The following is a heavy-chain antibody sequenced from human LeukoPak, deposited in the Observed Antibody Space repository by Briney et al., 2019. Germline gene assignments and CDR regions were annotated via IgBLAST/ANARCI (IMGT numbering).Heavy chain of an antibody. V-gene: IGHV3-7*01. CDR2: IKQDGSEK. D-gene: IGHD2-2*03. Sequence: GGSLRLSCAASGFTFSSYWMSWVRQAPGKGLEWVANIKQDGSEKYYVDSVKGRFTISRDNAKNSLYLQMNSLRAEDTAVYYCAGALGYCSSTSCYAGYYYYGMDVWGQGTTVTVSS. CDR3: AGALGYCSSTSCYAGYYYYGMDV. CDR1: GFTFSSYW. J-gene: IGHJ6*02.